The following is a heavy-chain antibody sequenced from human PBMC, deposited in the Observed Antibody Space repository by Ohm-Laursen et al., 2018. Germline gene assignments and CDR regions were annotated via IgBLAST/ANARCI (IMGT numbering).Heavy chain of an antibody. V-gene: IGHV4-59*01. CDR3: ARGDYGDLFDY. Sequence: SETLSLTCTVSGGSISSYYWSWIRQPPGKGLEWIGYIYYSGSTNYNPSLKSRVTISVDTSKNQFSLKLSSVTAADTAVYYCARGDYGDLFDYWGQGTLVTVSS. J-gene: IGHJ4*02. CDR2: IYYSGST. CDR1: GGSISSYY. D-gene: IGHD4-17*01.